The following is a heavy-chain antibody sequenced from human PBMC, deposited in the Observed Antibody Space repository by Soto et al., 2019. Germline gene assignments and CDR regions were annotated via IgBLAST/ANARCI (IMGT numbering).Heavy chain of an antibody. CDR1: GFTFSSYG. CDR2: ISYDGSNK. J-gene: IGHJ4*02. CDR3: AYSNLVRGVIIPTGWYFDY. Sequence: QVQLVESGGGVVQPGRSLRLSCAASGFTFSSYGMHWVRQAPGKGLEWVAVISYDGSNKYYADSVKGRFTISRDNSKNTLYLQMNSLRAEDTAEYYCAYSNLVRGVIIPTGWYFDYWGQGTLVTVSS. D-gene: IGHD3-10*01. V-gene: IGHV3-30*03.